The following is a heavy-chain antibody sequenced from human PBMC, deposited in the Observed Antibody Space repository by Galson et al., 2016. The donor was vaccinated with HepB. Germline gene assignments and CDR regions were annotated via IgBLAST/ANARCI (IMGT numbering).Heavy chain of an antibody. CDR3: ARDRLASGNHLDY. CDR2: IWHDGSNK. J-gene: IGHJ4*02. CDR1: GFTFSTYG. D-gene: IGHD4-23*01. V-gene: IGHV3-33*01. Sequence: SLRLSCAASGFTFSTYGMHWVRQAPGKGLEWVAVIWHDGSNKYYADSVKGRFTISRDSFTLYLQMNSLRAEDTAVYYCARDRLASGNHLDYWGQGTLVTVSS.